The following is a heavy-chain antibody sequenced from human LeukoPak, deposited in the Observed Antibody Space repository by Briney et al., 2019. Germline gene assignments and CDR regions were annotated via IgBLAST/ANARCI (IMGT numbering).Heavy chain of an antibody. CDR1: GFTFSSYA. CDR2: ISTSGGST. J-gene: IGHJ4*02. V-gene: IGHV3-23*01. Sequence: PGGSLRLSCAASGFTFSSYAMSWVRQAPGRGLEWVSAISTSGGSTYYADSVKGRFAISRDNSKNTLYLQMNSLRAEDTAVYYCAKDGNTVTTFDYWGQGTLVTVSS. D-gene: IGHD4-17*01. CDR3: AKDGNTVTTFDY.